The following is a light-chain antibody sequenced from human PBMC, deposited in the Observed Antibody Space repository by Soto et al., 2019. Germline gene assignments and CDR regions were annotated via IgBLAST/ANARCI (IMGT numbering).Light chain of an antibody. Sequence: EIVLTQSPGTLSLSPGVRATLSCRASQTVSSSYLAWSQQKPGQAPRPLIYGASNSATGVPDRFSGTGSGTDFTLPISRLEPEDFAVYYCHLYGTSPLFTFGQGTKLEIK. CDR2: GAS. J-gene: IGKJ2*01. CDR1: QTVSSSY. V-gene: IGKV3-20*01. CDR3: HLYGTSPLFT.